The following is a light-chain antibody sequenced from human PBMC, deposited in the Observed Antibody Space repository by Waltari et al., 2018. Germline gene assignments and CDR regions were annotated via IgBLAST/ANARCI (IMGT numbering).Light chain of an antibody. Sequence: QAALTQSPSVSGSPGQSVTISCTGTSNDIGAYSRVSWHQQLPDKAPKLMIYEVNKRSSGVSYRFSGSQSGNTASLTISGLQPEDEADYYCSSYSKTRTWEFGGGTRLTVL. V-gene: IGLV2-14*01. CDR1: SNDIGAYSR. CDR3: SSYSKTRTWE. CDR2: EVN. J-gene: IGLJ2*01.